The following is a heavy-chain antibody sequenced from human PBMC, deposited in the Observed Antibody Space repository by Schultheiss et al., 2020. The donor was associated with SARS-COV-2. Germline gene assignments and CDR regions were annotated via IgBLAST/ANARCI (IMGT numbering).Heavy chain of an antibody. CDR3: AKNARYDYGDYYFDY. Sequence: GGSLRLSCAASGFTVSSNYMSWVRQAPGKGLEWVGRIKSKTDGGTTDYAAPVKGRFTISRDDSKNTLYLQMNSLRAEDTAVYYCAKNARYDYGDYYFDYWGQGTLVTVSS. V-gene: IGHV3-15*01. CDR2: IKSKTDGGTT. J-gene: IGHJ4*02. CDR1: GFTVSSNY. D-gene: IGHD4-17*01.